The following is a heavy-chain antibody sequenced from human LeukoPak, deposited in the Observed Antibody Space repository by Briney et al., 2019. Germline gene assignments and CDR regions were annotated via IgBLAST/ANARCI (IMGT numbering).Heavy chain of an antibody. Sequence: PETLSLTCTVSGGSISSSSYYWGWIRQPPGKGLEWIGSIYCSGSTYYNPSLKSRVTISVDTSKNQFSLKLSSVTAADTAVYYCARDPNTAMVPDTFDYWGQGTLVTVSS. CDR1: GGSISSSSYY. D-gene: IGHD5-18*01. CDR2: IYCSGST. J-gene: IGHJ4*02. V-gene: IGHV4-39*07. CDR3: ARDPNTAMVPDTFDY.